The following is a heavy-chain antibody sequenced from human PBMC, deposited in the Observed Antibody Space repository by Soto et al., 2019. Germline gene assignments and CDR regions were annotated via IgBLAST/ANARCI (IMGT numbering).Heavy chain of an antibody. V-gene: IGHV1-2*02. Sequence: ASVKVSCKASGYAFTGYYIHWVRQAPGQGLEWMGWVNPKDGDTDYAERFQGRVTMTRDTSITSAYLDLTRLRSDDTATYFCARANSGDDDEFDYWGQGTPVTVSS. D-gene: IGHD5-12*01. CDR2: VNPKDGDT. J-gene: IGHJ4*02. CDR1: GYAFTGYY. CDR3: ARANSGDDDEFDY.